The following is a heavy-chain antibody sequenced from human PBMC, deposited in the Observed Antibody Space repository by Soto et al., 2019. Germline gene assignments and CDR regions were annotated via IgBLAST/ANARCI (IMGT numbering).Heavy chain of an antibody. V-gene: IGHV4-59*08. CDR2: IYYSGST. CDR1: GDSFSNYY. D-gene: IGHD5-12*01. CDR3: ARRYAGILDD. Sequence: SETLSLTCTVSGDSFSNYYWSWIRQPPGKGLEWIGYIYYSGSTNYNPSHKSRVTISVDTSKNQFSLRLSSVTAADTAVYYCARRYAGILDDRGQGTSVTVSS. J-gene: IGHJ4*02.